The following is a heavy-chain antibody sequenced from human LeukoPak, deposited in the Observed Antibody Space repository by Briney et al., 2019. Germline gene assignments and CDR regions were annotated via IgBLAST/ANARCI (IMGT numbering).Heavy chain of an antibody. CDR2: IYYSGST. CDR1: GGSISSYY. D-gene: IGHD1-1*01. CDR3: ARVRSWNDFDY. J-gene: IGHJ4*02. V-gene: IGHV4-59*01. Sequence: SETLSLTCTVSGGSISSYYWSWIRQPPGKGLEWIGYIYYSGSTYYNPSLKSRVTISVDTSKNQFSLRLSSVTAADTAVYYCARVRSWNDFDYWGQGTLVTVSS.